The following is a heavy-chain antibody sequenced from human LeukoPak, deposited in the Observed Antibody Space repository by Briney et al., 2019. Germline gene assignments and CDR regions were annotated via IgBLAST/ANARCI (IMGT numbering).Heavy chain of an antibody. V-gene: IGHV3-30*02. CDR1: GFTFSSYG. CDR3: AKDPSVVVPAAMAY. Sequence: GGSLRLSCAASGFTFSSYGMHWVRQAPGKGLEWVAFIRYDGSNKYYADSVKGRFTISRDNSKNTLYLQMNSLRAEDTAVYYCAKDPSVVVPAAMAYWGQGTLVTVSS. CDR2: IRYDGSNK. D-gene: IGHD2-2*01. J-gene: IGHJ4*02.